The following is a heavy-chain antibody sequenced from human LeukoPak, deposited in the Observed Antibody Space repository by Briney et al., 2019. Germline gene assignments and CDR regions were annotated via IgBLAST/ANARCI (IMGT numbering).Heavy chain of an antibody. CDR1: GFTFSSYA. CDR2: ISGSGGST. CDR3: AKDGRAAAGYGAFDY. V-gene: IGHV3-23*01. D-gene: IGHD6-13*01. J-gene: IGHJ4*02. Sequence: GGSLRLSCAASGFTFSSYAMSWVRQAPGKGLEWVSAISGSGGSTYYADSVKGRFTISRDKSKNTLYLQMNSLRAEDTAVYYCAKDGRAAAGYGAFDYWGQGTLVTVSS.